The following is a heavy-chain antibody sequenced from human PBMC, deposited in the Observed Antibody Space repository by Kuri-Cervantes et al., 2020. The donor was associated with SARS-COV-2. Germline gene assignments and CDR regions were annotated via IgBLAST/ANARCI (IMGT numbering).Heavy chain of an antibody. V-gene: IGHV1-3*01. Sequence: ASVKVSCKASGYTFTSYAMHWVRQPPGQRLEWMGWINAGNGNTKYSQKFQGRVTITRDTSASTAYMELSSLRSEDTAVYYCARDSAVLRYFDWLPIHHYYYYYMDVWGKGTTVTVSS. J-gene: IGHJ6*03. D-gene: IGHD3-9*01. CDR2: INAGNGNT. CDR1: GYTFTSYA. CDR3: ARDSAVLRYFDWLPIHHYYYYYMDV.